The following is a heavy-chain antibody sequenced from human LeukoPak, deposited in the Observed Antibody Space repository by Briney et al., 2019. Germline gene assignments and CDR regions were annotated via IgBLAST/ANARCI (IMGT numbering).Heavy chain of an antibody. D-gene: IGHD6-6*01. CDR3: ARLRGVAAREMDV. CDR1: GCSFTNYW. CDR2: IYAGDSDT. V-gene: IGHV5-51*01. Sequence: GESLKISCKGSGCSFTNYWIGWVRQMPGKGLEWMGIIYAGDSDTRYSPSFQGQVTISADKSISTAYLQWSSLKASDTAMYYCARLRGVAAREMDVWGQGTTVTVSS. J-gene: IGHJ6*02.